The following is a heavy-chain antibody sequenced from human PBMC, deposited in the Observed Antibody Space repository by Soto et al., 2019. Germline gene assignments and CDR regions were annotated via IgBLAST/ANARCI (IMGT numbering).Heavy chain of an antibody. D-gene: IGHD6-19*01. CDR2: ISWNSGSI. J-gene: IGHJ4*02. CDR3: AKVGSGWYRGGFDY. V-gene: IGHV3-9*01. Sequence: EVQLVESGGGLVQPGRSLRLSCAASGFTFDDYAMHWVRQAPGKGLEWVSGISWNSGSIGYADSVKGRFTISRDNAKNSLYLQMNSLRAEDTALYYCAKVGSGWYRGGFDYWGQGTLVTVSS. CDR1: GFTFDDYA.